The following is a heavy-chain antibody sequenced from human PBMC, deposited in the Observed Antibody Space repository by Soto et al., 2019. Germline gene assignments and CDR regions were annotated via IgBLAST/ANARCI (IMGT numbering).Heavy chain of an antibody. J-gene: IGHJ3*02. CDR3: ARAQLPDSSGYSYDAFDI. CDR2: ISAYNGNT. Sequence: QVQLVQSGAEVKKPGASVKVSCKASGSTFTSYGISWVRQTPGQGLEWIGWISAYNGNTNYAQKLQGRVTMATDTSTSTDYLELRSLRSDDTAVYYYARAQLPDSSGYSYDAFDIWGQGTMVTVSS. V-gene: IGHV1-18*01. CDR1: GSTFTSYG. D-gene: IGHD3-22*01.